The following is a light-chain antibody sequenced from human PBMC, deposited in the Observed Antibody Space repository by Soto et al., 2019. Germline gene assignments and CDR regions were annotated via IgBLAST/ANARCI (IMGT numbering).Light chain of an antibody. Sequence: QSVLTQPASVSGSPGQSITISCTGTSSDVGGYNHVSWYQIHPGKAPKLIIYEVTSRPSGVSYRFSGSKSGNSASLTISGLQAEDEADYYCSSYAGSNIDYVFGTGTKLTVL. CDR2: EVT. CDR1: SSDVGGYNH. J-gene: IGLJ1*01. V-gene: IGLV2-14*01. CDR3: SSYAGSNIDYV.